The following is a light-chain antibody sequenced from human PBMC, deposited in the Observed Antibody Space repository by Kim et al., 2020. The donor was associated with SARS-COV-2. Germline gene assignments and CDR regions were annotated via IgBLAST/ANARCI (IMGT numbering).Light chain of an antibody. CDR2: EDN. CDR1: SGSIAGNY. CDR3: QSYDSSNHVV. J-gene: IGLJ2*01. Sequence: VTTSCTRSSGSIAGNYVQWYQQRPGSAPTTVIYEDNQRPSGVPDRFSGSIDSSSNSASLTISGLKTEDEADYYCQSYDSSNHVVFGGGTQLTVL. V-gene: IGLV6-57*03.